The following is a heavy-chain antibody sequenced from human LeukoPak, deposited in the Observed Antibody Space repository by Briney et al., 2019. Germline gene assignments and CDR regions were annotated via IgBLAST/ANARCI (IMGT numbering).Heavy chain of an antibody. CDR3: AGDVSIMITFGGVIGHY. J-gene: IGHJ4*02. V-gene: IGHV3-30*04. CDR2: ISYDGSNK. D-gene: IGHD3-16*02. CDR1: GFTFSSYA. Sequence: PGGSLRLSCAASGFTFSSYAMHWVRQAPGKGLEWVAVISYDGSNKYYADSVKGRFTISRDNSKNTLYLQMNSLRAEDTAVYYCAGDVSIMITFGGVIGHYWGQGTLVTVSS.